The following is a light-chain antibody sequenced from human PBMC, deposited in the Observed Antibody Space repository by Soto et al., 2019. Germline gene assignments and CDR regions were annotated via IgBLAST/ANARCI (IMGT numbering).Light chain of an antibody. J-gene: IGKJ2*03. CDR2: GAS. Sequence: EMVLTQSPATLSVSPGERATFSCKASPSLTTNLAWYQQKPGQVPRLLIYGASTRSTGIPARFSVSGSGTEFTLSISSLQSEDFAIYHCQQYHSWPHSFGQGTKLEIK. CDR1: PSLTTN. V-gene: IGKV3-15*01. CDR3: QQYHSWPHS.